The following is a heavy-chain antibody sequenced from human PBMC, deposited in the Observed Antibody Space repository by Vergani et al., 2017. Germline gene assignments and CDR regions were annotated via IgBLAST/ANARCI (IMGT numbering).Heavy chain of an antibody. D-gene: IGHD5-18*01. CDR3: AKESTLRYSYGLYYYYYGMDV. J-gene: IGHJ6*02. Sequence: EVQLVESGGGLVQPGRSLRLSCAASGFTFDDYAMHWVRPAPGKGLEWVSGISWDSGRIGSADSVKGRFTISRDNAKNSLYLQMNSLRAEDTALYYCAKESTLRYSYGLYYYYYGMDVWGQGTTVTVSS. V-gene: IGHV3-9*01. CDR1: GFTFDDYA. CDR2: ISWDSGRI.